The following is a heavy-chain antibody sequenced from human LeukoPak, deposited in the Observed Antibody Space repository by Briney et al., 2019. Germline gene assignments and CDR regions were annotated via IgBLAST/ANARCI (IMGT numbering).Heavy chain of an antibody. Sequence: TGGSLRLSCAASGFTFSSYSMNWVRQAPGKGLEWVATIKGDGSERYYVDSVKGRFTVSRDNAKNSMYLQMNSLRAEDTAVYYCARGGTYTVDYWGQGTLVTVSS. CDR1: GFTFSSYS. CDR3: ARGGTYTVDY. V-gene: IGHV3-7*01. J-gene: IGHJ4*02. CDR2: IKGDGSER.